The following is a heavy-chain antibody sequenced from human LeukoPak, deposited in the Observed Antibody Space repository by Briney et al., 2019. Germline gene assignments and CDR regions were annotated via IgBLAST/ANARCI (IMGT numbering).Heavy chain of an antibody. V-gene: IGHV3-23*01. D-gene: IGHD5-18*01. CDR2: IGGSGSNT. Sequence: PGGSLRLSCAASGFTFSSCAMSWVRQAPGKGLEWVSGIGGSGSNTYSADSVKGRFTISRDNSKNTLYLQMNSLRAEDTAVYYCAKPPNSDPAMLTNYFDYWGQGTLVTVSS. J-gene: IGHJ4*02. CDR1: GFTFSSCA. CDR3: AKPPNSDPAMLTNYFDY.